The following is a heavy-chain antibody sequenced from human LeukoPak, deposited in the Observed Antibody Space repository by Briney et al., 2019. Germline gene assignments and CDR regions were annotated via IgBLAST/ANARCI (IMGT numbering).Heavy chain of an antibody. Sequence: PSETLSLTCTVSGGSISSYYWSWIRQPPGKGLEWIGCMYYSGSTNYNPSLKSRVSISVDTSKNQFSLKLNSLTAADTAVYYCARHGAVTAPFTYWGQGTLVTVSS. CDR2: MYYSGST. CDR1: GGSISSYY. CDR3: ARHGAVTAPFTY. D-gene: IGHD2-21*02. J-gene: IGHJ4*02. V-gene: IGHV4-59*08.